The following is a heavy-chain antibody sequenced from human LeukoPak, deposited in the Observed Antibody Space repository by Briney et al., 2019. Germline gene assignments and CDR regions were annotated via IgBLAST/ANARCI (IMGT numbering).Heavy chain of an antibody. Sequence: PSEPLSLTCAVYGGSFSGYYWSWIRPPPGKGLEWIGEINHSGSTNYNPSLKSRVTISVDTSKNQFSLKLSSVTAADTAVYYCAGCITTVVTLNWFDPWGQGTLVTVSS. CDR2: INHSGST. CDR1: GGSFSGYY. V-gene: IGHV4-34*01. D-gene: IGHD4-23*01. CDR3: AGCITTVVTLNWFDP. J-gene: IGHJ5*02.